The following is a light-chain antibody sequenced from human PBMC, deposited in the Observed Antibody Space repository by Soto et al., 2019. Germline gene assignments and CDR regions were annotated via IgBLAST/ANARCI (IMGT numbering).Light chain of an antibody. J-gene: IGLJ2*01. CDR3: CSYVGSSTWV. Sequence: QSALTQPASVSGSPGQSITISCTGTSSDGGRYNLVSWYQQHPGKAPQVMIYEVSKRPSGVSNRFSGSKSGNTASLTISGLQAEDEADYYCCSYVGSSTWVFGGGTKLTVL. CDR2: EVS. V-gene: IGLV2-23*02. CDR1: SSDGGRYNL.